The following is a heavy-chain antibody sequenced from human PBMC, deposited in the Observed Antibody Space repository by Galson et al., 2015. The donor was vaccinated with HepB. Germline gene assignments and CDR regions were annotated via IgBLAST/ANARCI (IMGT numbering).Heavy chain of an antibody. D-gene: IGHD2-15*01. Sequence: SVKVSCKASGYTFTGYYIQWVRQAPGQGLEWVGLINPKSGGTTFAQKFQGRVTMTRDSSISTAYIELRSLGSDDTAIYYCAGGEDLIVVVPATMDYWGQGTVVTVSS. CDR3: AGGEDLIVVVPATMDY. CDR1: GYTFTGYY. CDR2: INPKSGGT. J-gene: IGHJ4*02. V-gene: IGHV1-2*06.